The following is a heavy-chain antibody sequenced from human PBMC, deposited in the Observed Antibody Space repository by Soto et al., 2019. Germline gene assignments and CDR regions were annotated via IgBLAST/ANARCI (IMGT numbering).Heavy chain of an antibody. Sequence: SETMSLTCIASGGSLSSGNSYWSWIRQHPGKGLEWIGYIYYTGTTNYSPSLKNRVTLLIDRSQNRFSLELTSVTAADTAVYYCALLNYNFWTGFYDYWGKGALVTVSS. CDR2: IYYTGTT. CDR1: GGSLSSGNSY. CDR3: ALLNYNFWTGFYDY. J-gene: IGHJ4*02. V-gene: IGHV4-61*03. D-gene: IGHD3-3*01.